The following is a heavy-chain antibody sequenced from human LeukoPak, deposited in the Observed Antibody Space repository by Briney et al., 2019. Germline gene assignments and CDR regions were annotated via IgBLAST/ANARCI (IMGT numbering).Heavy chain of an antibody. D-gene: IGHD2-15*01. V-gene: IGHV1-18*01. CDR1: GYTFTSHG. J-gene: IGHJ5*02. Sequence: ASVKVSCKASGYTFTSHGISWVRQAPGQGLEWMGWISAYNGNTNYAQKLQGRVTMTTDTSTSTAYMELRSLRSDDTAVYYCARDGYYCSGGSCYNWFDPWGQGTLVTVSS. CDR2: ISAYNGNT. CDR3: ARDGYYCSGGSCYNWFDP.